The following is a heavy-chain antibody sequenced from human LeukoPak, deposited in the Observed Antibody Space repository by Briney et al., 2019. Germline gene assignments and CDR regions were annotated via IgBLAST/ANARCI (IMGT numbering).Heavy chain of an antibody. D-gene: IGHD1-1*01. CDR3: ISDHTGHDDY. CDR1: GFSLSSYE. J-gene: IGHJ4*02. V-gene: IGHV3-48*03. CDR2: ISSRGSTI. Sequence: QPGGSLGLSCEASGFSLSSYEMNWVRQAPGKGLEWVSHISSRGSTIYYADSVKGRFTISRDNAKNTLSLQMNSLRADDTAVYYCISDHTGHDDYWGQGTLVTVSS.